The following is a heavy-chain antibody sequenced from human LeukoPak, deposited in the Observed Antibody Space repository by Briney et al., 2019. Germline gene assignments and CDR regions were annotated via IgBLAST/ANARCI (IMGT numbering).Heavy chain of an antibody. CDR2: ISGSGGST. Sequence: GGSLRLSCAASGITVSTNYMSWVRQAPGKGLEWVSAISGSGGSTYYADSVKGRFTISRDNSKNTLYLQMNSLRAEDTAVCYCARARYYYDSSGYWGAQLDAFDIWGQGTMVTVSS. CDR1: GITVSTNY. J-gene: IGHJ3*02. V-gene: IGHV3-23*01. CDR3: ARARYYYDSSGYWGAQLDAFDI. D-gene: IGHD3-22*01.